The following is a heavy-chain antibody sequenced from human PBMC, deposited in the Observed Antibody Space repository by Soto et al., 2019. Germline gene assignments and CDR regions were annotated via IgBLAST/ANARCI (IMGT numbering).Heavy chain of an antibody. CDR2: ISSSSSYI. CDR3: ARDFPHCGGDCGLYYYGMDV. Sequence: EVQLVESGGGLVKPGGSLRLSCAASGFTFSSYSMNWVRQAPGKGLEWVSSISSSSSYIYYADSVKGRFTISRDNAKNSLYLQMNSLRAEDTAVYYCARDFPHCGGDCGLYYYGMDVWGQGTTVTVSS. J-gene: IGHJ6*02. D-gene: IGHD2-21*02. CDR1: GFTFSSYS. V-gene: IGHV3-21*01.